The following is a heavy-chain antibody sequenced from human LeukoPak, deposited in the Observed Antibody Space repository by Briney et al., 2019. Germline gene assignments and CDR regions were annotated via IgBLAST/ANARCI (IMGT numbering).Heavy chain of an antibody. CDR3: ARGGKSGTTLWFDY. V-gene: IGHV4-34*01. Sequence: SETLSLTCAVYGGSFSGYYWSWIRQPPGKGLEWIGEINHSGSTNYNPSLKSRVTISVDTSKNQFSLKLNSVTAADTAVYYCARGGKSGTTLWFDYWGQGTLVTVSS. J-gene: IGHJ4*02. D-gene: IGHD1-7*01. CDR2: INHSGST. CDR1: GGSFSGYY.